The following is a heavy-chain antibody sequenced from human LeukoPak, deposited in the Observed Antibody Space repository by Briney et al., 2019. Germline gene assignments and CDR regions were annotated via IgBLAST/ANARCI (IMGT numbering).Heavy chain of an antibody. CDR2: FDPEDGET. D-gene: IGHD6-13*01. CDR1: GYTLTELS. V-gene: IGHV1-24*01. CDR3: ATLYSSCWDEGVVDY. J-gene: IGHJ4*02. Sequence: GASVKVSCKVSGYTLTELSMHWVRQAPGKGLEWRGGFDPEDGETIYAQKFQGRVTMTEDTSTDTAYMELSSLRSEDTAVYYCATLYSSCWDEGVVDYWGQGTLVTVSS.